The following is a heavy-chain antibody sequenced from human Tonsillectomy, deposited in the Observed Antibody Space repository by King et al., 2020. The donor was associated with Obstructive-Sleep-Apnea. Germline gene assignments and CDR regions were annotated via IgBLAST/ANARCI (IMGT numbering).Heavy chain of an antibody. CDR3: AREGTISGWPSFDY. CDR2: INHSGST. J-gene: IGHJ4*02. CDR1: GGSFSGYY. Sequence: VQLQQWGAGLLKPSETLSLTCAVYGGSFSGYYWSWIRQPPGKGLEWMGEINHSGSTTYNPSLKRRVTISVDMSKNQFSLKLSSVTAADTAVYYCAREGTISGWPSFDYWGQGTLVTVSS. D-gene: IGHD6-19*01. V-gene: IGHV4-34*01.